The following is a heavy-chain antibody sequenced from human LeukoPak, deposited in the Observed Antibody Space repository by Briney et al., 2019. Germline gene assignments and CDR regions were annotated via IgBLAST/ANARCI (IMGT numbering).Heavy chain of an antibody. CDR3: ARRITGTTYWFDP. V-gene: IGHV4-4*09. CDR1: GGSISSYY. Sequence: SETLSLTCTVSGGSISSYYWSWIRQPPGKGLEWIGYIYISGSTNYNPSLKSRVTISVDTSKNQFSLKLSSVTAADTAVYYCARRITGTTYWFDPWGQGTLVTVSS. J-gene: IGHJ5*02. D-gene: IGHD1-7*01. CDR2: IYISGST.